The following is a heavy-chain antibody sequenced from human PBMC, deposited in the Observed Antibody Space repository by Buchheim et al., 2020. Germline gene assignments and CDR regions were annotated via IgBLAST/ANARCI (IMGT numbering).Heavy chain of an antibody. V-gene: IGHV3-30*18. J-gene: IGHJ6*02. Sequence: QVQLVESGGGVVQPGRSLRLSCAASGFTFSSYGMHWVRQAPGKGLEWVAVISYDGSNKYYADSVKGRFTISRDNSKNTLYLQMNSLRAEDTAVYYCAKDAYYDFWSGYSRGYYYYGMDVWGQGTT. CDR1: GFTFSSYG. CDR3: AKDAYYDFWSGYSRGYYYYGMDV. D-gene: IGHD3-3*01. CDR2: ISYDGSNK.